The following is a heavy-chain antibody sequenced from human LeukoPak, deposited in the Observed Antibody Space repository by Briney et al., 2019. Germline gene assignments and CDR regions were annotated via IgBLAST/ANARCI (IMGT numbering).Heavy chain of an antibody. Sequence: PGGSLRLSCAASGFTFSSYAMHWVRQAPGKGLEWVAVISYDGSNKYYADSVKGRFTISRDNSKNTLYLQMNSLRAEDTAVYCCAREATVHHYFDYWGQGTLVTVSS. J-gene: IGHJ4*02. D-gene: IGHD4-17*01. CDR1: GFTFSSYA. CDR3: AREATVHHYFDY. CDR2: ISYDGSNK. V-gene: IGHV3-30-3*01.